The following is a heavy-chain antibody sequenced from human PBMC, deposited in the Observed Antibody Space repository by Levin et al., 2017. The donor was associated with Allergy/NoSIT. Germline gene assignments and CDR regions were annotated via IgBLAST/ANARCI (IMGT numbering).Heavy chain of an antibody. CDR1: GFSFSNYA. Sequence: HPGGSLRLSCAATGFSFSNYAMSWVRQSPGKGLEWVSSISGSGGGTYYADSAKGRFIVSRDNSKNTLFLQMNSLRVDDTAVYYCATHQGDDSSTPNKIGVYFGLDVWGRGTTVTVSS. V-gene: IGHV3-23*01. CDR3: ATHQGDDSSTPNKIGVYFGLDV. J-gene: IGHJ6*02. CDR2: ISGSGGGT. D-gene: IGHD1-1*01.